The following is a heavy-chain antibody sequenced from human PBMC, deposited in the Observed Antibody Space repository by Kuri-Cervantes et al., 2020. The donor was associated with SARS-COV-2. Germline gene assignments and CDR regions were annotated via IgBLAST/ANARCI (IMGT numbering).Heavy chain of an antibody. CDR1: GFAFSDYA. D-gene: IGHD3-10*01. Sequence: GESLKISFSASGFAFSDYAVSWVRQAPGKGLEWVSAISGPGASSYYADSVRGRFTISRDNSKNTLNLQMNSLRAEDTAVYYCARDGGFEELFHWLDPWGQGTLVTVSS. J-gene: IGHJ5*02. CDR2: ISGPGASS. CDR3: ARDGGFEELFHWLDP. V-gene: IGHV3-23*01.